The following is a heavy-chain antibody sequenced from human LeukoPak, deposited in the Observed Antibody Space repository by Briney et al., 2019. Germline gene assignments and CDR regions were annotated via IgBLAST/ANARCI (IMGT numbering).Heavy chain of an antibody. CDR1: GGSIRGYF. CDR3: AMAYSSSWYYFDY. CDR2: IYYSGST. Sequence: PSETLSLTCTVSGGSIRGYFWTWIRQPLGKGLEWIGYIYYSGSTNYNPSLKSQVTIAVDTSKNQFSLRLSSVTAADTAVYYCAMAYSSSWYYFDYWGQGTLVTVSS. J-gene: IGHJ4*02. V-gene: IGHV4-59*01. D-gene: IGHD6-13*01.